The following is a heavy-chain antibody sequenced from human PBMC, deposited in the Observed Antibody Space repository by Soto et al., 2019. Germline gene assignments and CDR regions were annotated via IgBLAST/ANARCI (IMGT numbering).Heavy chain of an antibody. J-gene: IGHJ3*02. CDR3: ARGRSSGSDDAFDI. CDR1: GDSVTRSNW. D-gene: IGHD3-22*01. V-gene: IGHV4-4*02. Sequence: ETLSLTCTVSGDSVTRSNWWSWVRQSPGKGLEWIGEIYYSGSTNYNPSLKSRVTISVDTSKNQFSLKLSSVTAADTAVYYCARGRSSGSDDAFDIWGQGTMVTVSS. CDR2: IYYSGST.